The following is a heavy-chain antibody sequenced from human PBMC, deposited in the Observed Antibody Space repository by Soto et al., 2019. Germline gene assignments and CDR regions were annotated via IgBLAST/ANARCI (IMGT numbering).Heavy chain of an antibody. CDR3: ARGLYSSGWTPYYFDY. D-gene: IGHD6-19*01. Sequence: SETLSLTCTVSVGSIGSYYWSWIRQPPGKGLEWIGYIYYSGSTNYNPSLKSRVTISVDTSKNQFSLKLSSVTAADTAVYYCARGLYSSGWTPYYFDYWGQGTLVTVSS. J-gene: IGHJ4*02. V-gene: IGHV4-59*01. CDR1: VGSIGSYY. CDR2: IYYSGST.